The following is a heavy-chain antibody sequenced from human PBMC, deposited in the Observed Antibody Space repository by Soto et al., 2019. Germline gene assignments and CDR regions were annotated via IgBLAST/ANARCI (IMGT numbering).Heavy chain of an antibody. CDR1: GFSFFSYA. J-gene: IGHJ5*02. V-gene: IGHV3-23*01. D-gene: IGHD2-8*01. CDR3: AKIEMGWFAH. CDR2: ISGSGGHT. Sequence: GGSLRLSCTGSGFSFFSYAMSWVRQAPGKGLEWVSTISGSGGHTYYADSVKGRFVVSRDNDKNTVYLHMSSLTGEDTAVYFCAKIEMGWFAHWGQGAQVTVSS.